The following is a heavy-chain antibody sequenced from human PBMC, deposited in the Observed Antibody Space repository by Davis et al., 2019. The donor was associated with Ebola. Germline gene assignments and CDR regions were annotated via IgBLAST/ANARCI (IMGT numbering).Heavy chain of an antibody. CDR3: ARHKETYYYYGMDV. V-gene: IGHV1-8*01. J-gene: IGHJ6*02. CDR1: GYTFTSYD. Sequence: AASVKVSCKASGYTFTSYDINWVRQATGQGLEWMGWMNPNSGNTGYAQKFQGRVTITADESTSTAYMELSSLRSEDTAVYYCARHKETYYYYGMDVWGQGTTVTVSS. CDR2: MNPNSGNT.